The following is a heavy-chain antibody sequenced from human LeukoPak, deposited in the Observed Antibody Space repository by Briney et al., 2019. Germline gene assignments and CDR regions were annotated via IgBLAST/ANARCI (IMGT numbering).Heavy chain of an antibody. Sequence: GGSLRLSCAASGFTFSSYWMSWVRQASGKVLEWVANIKQDGSEKYYVDSVKGRFTISRDNATNSLYRQMNSLRAEDTAVYYCATQGRWFGDSCFGYWGQGTLVTVSS. CDR3: ATQGRWFGDSCFGY. D-gene: IGHD3-10*01. CDR1: GFTFSSYW. CDR2: IKQDGSEK. J-gene: IGHJ4*02. V-gene: IGHV3-7*01.